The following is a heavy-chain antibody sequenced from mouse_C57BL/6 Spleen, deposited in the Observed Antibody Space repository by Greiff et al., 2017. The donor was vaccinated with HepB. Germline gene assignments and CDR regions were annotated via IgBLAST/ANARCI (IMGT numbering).Heavy chain of an antibody. CDR1: GYTFTDYY. J-gene: IGHJ3*01. Sequence: VQLQQSGPELVKPGASVKISCKASGYTFTDYYMNWVKQSHGKSLEWIGDINPNNGGTSYNQKFKGKATLTVDKSSSTAYMELRSLTSEDSAVYYCARSRDYYDFAWFAYWGQGTLVTVSA. CDR3: ARSRDYYDFAWFAY. CDR2: INPNNGGT. D-gene: IGHD2-4*01. V-gene: IGHV1-26*01.